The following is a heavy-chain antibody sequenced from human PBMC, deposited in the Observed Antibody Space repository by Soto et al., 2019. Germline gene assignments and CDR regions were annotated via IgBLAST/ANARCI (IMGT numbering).Heavy chain of an antibody. CDR1: GFRFSDYA. CDR3: TRLPPEWFRTTPFDF. J-gene: IGHJ3*01. D-gene: IGHD2-8*01. Sequence: LRLSCTGFGFRFSDYAVTWVRQTPGKGLEWVGFIASKTYGATREYAASVKGRFIISRDDPKSIAYLQMNGLKIEDTAVYFCTRLPPEWFRTTPFDFWGQGTRVTVSS. CDR2: IASKTYGATR. V-gene: IGHV3-49*04.